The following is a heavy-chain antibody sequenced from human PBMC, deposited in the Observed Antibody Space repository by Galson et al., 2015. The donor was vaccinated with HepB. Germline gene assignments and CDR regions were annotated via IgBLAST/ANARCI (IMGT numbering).Heavy chain of an antibody. CDR3: AKDQAGGSDIVLMVYASVYYYYGMDV. J-gene: IGHJ6*02. D-gene: IGHD2-8*01. V-gene: IGHV3-23*01. CDR2: ISGECGST. Sequence: SLRLSCVASGFTFSSSAMSCVRQAPGKGLEWVSAISGECGSTYYADSVKGRFTISRDNSKNTLYLHMNSQRDEVTAVYYCAKDQAGGSDIVLMVYASVYYYYGMDVWGQGTTVTVSS. CDR1: GFTFSSSA.